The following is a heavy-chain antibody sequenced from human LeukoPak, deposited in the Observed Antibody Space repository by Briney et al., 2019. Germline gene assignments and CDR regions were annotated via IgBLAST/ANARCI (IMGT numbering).Heavy chain of an antibody. V-gene: IGHV1-18*01. Sequence: GASVKVSCKASGYLFNTYGMNWVRQAPGQGLEWMGWIGTYNGSANYAQKFQGRVTMTTDTSTSTAYMQLRSLRSDDTAVYFYARGDIMTGSFFDYWGQGTLVTVSS. CDR2: IGTYNGSA. D-gene: IGHD3-9*01. CDR1: GYLFNTYG. CDR3: ARGDIMTGSFFDY. J-gene: IGHJ4*02.